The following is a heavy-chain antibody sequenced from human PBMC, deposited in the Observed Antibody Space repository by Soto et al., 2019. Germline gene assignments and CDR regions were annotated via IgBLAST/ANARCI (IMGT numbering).Heavy chain of an antibody. Sequence: QVPLVQSGAEVKKPGASVKLSCKASGYTFSSSAMHWVRQAPGQRLEGMGWTNVGNDKTEYSWRLQGPVTITKDTSASTADRELSGLTSEDTAVYYCAKFKGGWTLDFGGRGTLVTVSS. CDR2: TNVGNDKT. CDR3: AKFKGGWTLDF. D-gene: IGHD6-19*01. J-gene: IGHJ4*02. CDR1: GYTFSSSA. V-gene: IGHV1-3*01.